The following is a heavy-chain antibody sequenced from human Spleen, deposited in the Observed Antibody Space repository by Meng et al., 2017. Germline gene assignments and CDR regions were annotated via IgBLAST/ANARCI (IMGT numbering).Heavy chain of an antibody. CDR2: IDPKSGDT. CDR3: ARDEDISAAGKLFGDY. CDR1: GYNFPDYW. J-gene: IGHJ4*02. V-gene: IGHV1-2*06. Sequence: QGQLVQLGAEVKKPGASVKASCKPSGYNFPDYWLHWVRRAPGQGLEWMGRIDPKSGDTHYAQRFQGRVTMTGDTSISTAYMELSGLRSDDTAMYYCARDEDISAAGKLFGDYWGQGTLVTVSS. D-gene: IGHD6-13*01.